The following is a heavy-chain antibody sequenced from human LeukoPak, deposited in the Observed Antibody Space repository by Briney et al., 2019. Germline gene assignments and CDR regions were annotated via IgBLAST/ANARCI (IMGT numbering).Heavy chain of an antibody. D-gene: IGHD4-17*01. J-gene: IGHJ3*02. CDR2: ISVSGRRT. CDR3: ERPLRCCFGWGYGVDI. Sequence: PGGSLRLSCAASLVTLTAFAITSGRQAPGKGLEWVSAISVSGRRTFYADSVKGRFTSSRDNSKNTLYLQRNSLTPQGPAMYFRERPLRCCFGWGYGVDIRGQGTMVTVSS. V-gene: IGHV3-23*01. CDR1: LVTLTAFA.